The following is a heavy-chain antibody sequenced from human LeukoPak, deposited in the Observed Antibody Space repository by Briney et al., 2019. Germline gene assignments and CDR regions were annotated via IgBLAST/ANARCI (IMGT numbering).Heavy chain of an antibody. CDR3: AKGGYTYGDY. CDR1: GFTSSSYA. V-gene: IGHV3-23*01. D-gene: IGHD5-18*01. Sequence: GGSLRLSCAASGFTSSSYAMSWVRQAPEKGLEWVSAISDNGGGTYYADSVKGRFTISRDNSKNTLYLQMNNLRAEDTAVYYCAKGGYTYGDYWGQGTLVTVSS. J-gene: IGHJ4*02. CDR2: ISDNGGGT.